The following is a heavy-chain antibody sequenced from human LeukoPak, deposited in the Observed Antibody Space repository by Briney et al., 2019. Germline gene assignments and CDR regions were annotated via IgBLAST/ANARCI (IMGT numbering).Heavy chain of an antibody. D-gene: IGHD4/OR15-4a*01. CDR2: IQYDGGNE. CDR3: AKDLGSHANYVSDGLDI. V-gene: IGHV3-30*02. CDR1: GFSFSNYG. Sequence: GGSLRLSCAASGFSFSNYGMNWVRQAPGKGLEWVAYIQYDGGNEYYGDSVRGRFTVSRESSTNTLFLQMDSLQPEDTANYFCAKDLGSHANYVSDGLDIWGQGTMVTVSS. J-gene: IGHJ3*02.